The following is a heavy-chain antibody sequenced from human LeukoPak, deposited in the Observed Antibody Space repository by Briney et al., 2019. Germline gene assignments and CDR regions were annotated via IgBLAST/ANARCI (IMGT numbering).Heavy chain of an antibody. V-gene: IGHV4-34*01. D-gene: IGHD3-10*01. CDR1: GGSFSGYY. CDR2: INHSGST. Sequence: SETLSLTCAVYGGSFSGYYWSWICQPPGKGLEWIGEINHSGSTNYNPSLKSRVTISVDTSKNQFSLKLSSVTAADTAVYYCARGVDYYGSGSHEVDYWGQGTLVTVSS. J-gene: IGHJ4*02. CDR3: ARGVDYYGSGSHEVDY.